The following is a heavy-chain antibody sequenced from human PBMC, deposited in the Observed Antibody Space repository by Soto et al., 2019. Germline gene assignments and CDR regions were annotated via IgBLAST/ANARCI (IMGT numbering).Heavy chain of an antibody. CDR1: GGTFSSYA. J-gene: IGHJ4*02. V-gene: IGHV1-69*01. Sequence: QVQLVQSGAEVKKPGSSVKVSCKASGGTFSSYAISWVRQAPVQGLEWMGGIIPIFGTANYAQKFQGRVTITADESTSTAYMELSSLRSEDTAVYYCARTEKGMTTVTYYYFDYWGQGTLVTVSS. CDR2: IIPIFGTA. CDR3: ARTEKGMTTVTYYYFDY. D-gene: IGHD4-17*01.